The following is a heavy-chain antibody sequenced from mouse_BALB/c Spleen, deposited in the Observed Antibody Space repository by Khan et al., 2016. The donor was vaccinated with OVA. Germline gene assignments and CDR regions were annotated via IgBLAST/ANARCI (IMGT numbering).Heavy chain of an antibody. V-gene: IGHV1-7*01. CDR1: GYTFTSYW. Sequence: QVRLQQSGAELAKPGASVKMSCKASGYTFTSYWMHWVKQRPGQGLEWIGYIHLSTGYTEYNQRFKDKATLTADKSSSTAYMQLSSLTSEESAVYYCANHGSSSAWLTYWGQGTLVTVSA. D-gene: IGHD1-1*01. CDR2: IHLSTGYT. CDR3: ANHGSSSAWLTY. J-gene: IGHJ3*01.